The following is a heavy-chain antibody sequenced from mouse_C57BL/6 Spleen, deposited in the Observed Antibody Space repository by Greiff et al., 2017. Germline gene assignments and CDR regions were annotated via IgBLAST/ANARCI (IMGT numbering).Heavy chain of an antibody. Sequence: EVKLMESGGGLVKPGGSLKLSCAASGFTFSSYTMSWVRQTPEKRLEWVATISGGGGNTYYPDSVKGRFTISRDNAKTTLYLQMSSLRSEDTALYYCARRGGYDNYFDYWGQGTTLTVSS. V-gene: IGHV5-9*01. J-gene: IGHJ2*01. CDR1: GFTFSSYT. CDR3: ARRGGYDNYFDY. CDR2: ISGGGGNT. D-gene: IGHD2-2*01.